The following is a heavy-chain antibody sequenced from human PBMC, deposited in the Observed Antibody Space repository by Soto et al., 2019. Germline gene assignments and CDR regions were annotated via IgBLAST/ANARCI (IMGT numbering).Heavy chain of an antibody. Sequence: QVQLVQSGAEVKKPGTSVKVSCEASGYTLSNYGVSWVRQAPGQGLEWMGWISAYNGDINYAQKFQGRVTMTTDTSTNTAYMELRSLRPAATAMYYCARDYGAGNYRFDSWGQGPLVAVPS. CDR2: ISAYNGDI. CDR1: GYTLSNYG. J-gene: IGHJ4*02. CDR3: ARDYGAGNYRFDS. V-gene: IGHV1-18*01. D-gene: IGHD3-10*01.